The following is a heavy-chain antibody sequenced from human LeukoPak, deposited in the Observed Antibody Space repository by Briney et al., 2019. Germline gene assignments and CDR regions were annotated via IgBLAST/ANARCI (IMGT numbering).Heavy chain of an antibody. V-gene: IGHV6-1*01. D-gene: IGHD5-18*01. CDR2: TYYRSKWYN. CDR1: WDSVSINSAA. CDR3: AREDLQLLEYNWFDP. J-gene: IGHJ5*02. Sequence: SQTLSLTCAISWDSVSINSAAWNWIRQSPSRGLEWLGRTYYRSKWYNDYAVSVKSRITINPDTSKNQFSLQLNSVTPEDTAVYYCAREDLQLLEYNWFDPWGQGTLVTVSS.